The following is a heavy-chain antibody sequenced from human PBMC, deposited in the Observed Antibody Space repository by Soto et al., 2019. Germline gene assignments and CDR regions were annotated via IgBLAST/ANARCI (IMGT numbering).Heavy chain of an antibody. CDR1: GGSISSGGYY. Sequence: LCGGSISSGGYYWSWIRQHPGKGLEWIGYVYSSGTTYYNPSLKSRVTISVDTSKNQFSLKLSSVTAADTAVYYCARGTTGNWFDPWGQGTLVTVSS. V-gene: IGHV4-31*02. CDR3: ARGTTGNWFDP. D-gene: IGHD4-17*01. CDR2: VYSSGTT. J-gene: IGHJ5*02.